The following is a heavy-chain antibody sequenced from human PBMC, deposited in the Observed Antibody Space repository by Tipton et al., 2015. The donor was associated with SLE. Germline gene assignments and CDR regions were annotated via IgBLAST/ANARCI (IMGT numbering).Heavy chain of an antibody. J-gene: IGHJ6*03. Sequence: SLRLSCATSGFTVSDFYMSWVRLAPGKWLEWVGRTRNKAKSYTTEYAASVKGRFTISRDDLKNSLYLQMNSLKNEDTAVYYWARGNDLWSGYYYYMDVWGKGTTVTVSS. CDR2: TRNKAKSYTT. D-gene: IGHD3-3*01. CDR1: GFTVSDFY. V-gene: IGHV3-72*01. CDR3: ARGNDLWSGYYYYMDV.